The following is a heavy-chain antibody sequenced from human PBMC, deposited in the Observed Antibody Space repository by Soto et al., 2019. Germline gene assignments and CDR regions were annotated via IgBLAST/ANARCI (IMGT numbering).Heavy chain of an antibody. J-gene: IGHJ3*02. CDR1: GGSVNTAGYS. D-gene: IGHD3-22*01. CDR2: IYHSGST. V-gene: IGHV4-30-2*01. Sequence: QLQLQESGSGLVKPSQTLSLSCAVSGGSVNTAGYSWSWIRQPPGKGLEWIGYIYHSGSTYYNPCLKSRVTISLDRSNNHFSLQLTSVTAADTAVYYSARVPSYYDSSGYYHYGTFDIWGQGTMVSVSS. CDR3: ARVPSYYDSSGYYHYGTFDI.